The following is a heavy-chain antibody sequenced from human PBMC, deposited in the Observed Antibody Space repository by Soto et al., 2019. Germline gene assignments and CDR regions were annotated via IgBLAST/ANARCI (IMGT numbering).Heavy chain of an antibody. D-gene: IGHD6-13*01. CDR3: ASAGIAADGTWDPYGMDV. V-gene: IGHV3-33*01. Sequence: GGSLRLSCAASGFTFSSYGMHWVRQAPGKGLEWVAVIWYDGSNKYYADSVRGRFTISRDNSKNTLYLQMNSLRAEDTAVYYCASAGIAADGTWDPYGMDVWGQGTTVTVSS. CDR1: GFTFSSYG. J-gene: IGHJ6*02. CDR2: IWYDGSNK.